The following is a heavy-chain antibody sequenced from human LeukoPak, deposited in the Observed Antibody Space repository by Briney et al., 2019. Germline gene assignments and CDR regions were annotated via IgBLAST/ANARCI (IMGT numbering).Heavy chain of an antibody. CDR1: GLTFSSYW. J-gene: IGHJ5*02. Sequence: GGSLRLSCAASGLTFSSYWMHWVRQAPGKGLVWVSSINSDGSNTMYADSVKGRFTISRDNSKNTLYLQMNSLRAEDTALYYCAKPYSGTILTGWFDPWGQGTLVTVSS. CDR3: AKPYSGTILTGWFDP. D-gene: IGHD3-9*01. V-gene: IGHV3-74*03. CDR2: INSDGSNT.